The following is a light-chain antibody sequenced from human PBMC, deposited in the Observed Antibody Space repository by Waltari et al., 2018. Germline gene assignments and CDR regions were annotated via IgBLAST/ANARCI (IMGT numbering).Light chain of an antibody. CDR3: QHRGT. V-gene: IGKV3-11*01. Sequence: EIVLTQSPATLSLSPGERATLSCRASQSVSSYLAWYQQKPGQAPRLLIYDASSSATGIPARFSGSGSWTDFTLTISSLGPEDFAVYYYQHRGTFGQGTRVEIK. CDR1: QSVSSY. J-gene: IGKJ1*01. CDR2: DAS.